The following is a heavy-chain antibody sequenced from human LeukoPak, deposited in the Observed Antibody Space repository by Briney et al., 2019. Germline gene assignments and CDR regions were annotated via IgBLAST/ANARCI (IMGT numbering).Heavy chain of an antibody. Sequence: SETLSLTCTVSGGSISSSSYYWGWIRQPPGKGLEWIGSIYYSGSTYYNPPLRSRVTISVDTSKNQFSLKLSSVTAADTAVYYCGSYNYGDYANWFDPWGQGTLVTVSS. D-gene: IGHD4-17*01. CDR2: IYYSGST. CDR3: GSYNYGDYANWFDP. J-gene: IGHJ5*02. V-gene: IGHV4-39*01. CDR1: GGSISSSSYY.